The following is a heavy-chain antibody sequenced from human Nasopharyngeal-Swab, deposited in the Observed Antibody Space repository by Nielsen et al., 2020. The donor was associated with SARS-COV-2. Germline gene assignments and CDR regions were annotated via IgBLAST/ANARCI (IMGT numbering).Heavy chain of an antibody. J-gene: IGHJ6*03. CDR1: GFTFSSYG. Sequence: GESLKISCAASGFTFSSYGMHWVRQAPGKGLEWVAVISCDGSNKYYADSVKGRFTISRDNSKNTLYLQMNSLRAEDTAVYYCAKDWKYYDFWSGYVVETNKRNYYYYYMDVWGKGTTVTVSS. D-gene: IGHD3-3*01. V-gene: IGHV3-30*18. CDR3: AKDWKYYDFWSGYVVETNKRNYYYYYMDV. CDR2: ISCDGSNK.